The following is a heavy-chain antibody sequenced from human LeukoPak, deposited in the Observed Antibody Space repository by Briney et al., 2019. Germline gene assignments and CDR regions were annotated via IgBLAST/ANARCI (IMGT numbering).Heavy chain of an antibody. D-gene: IGHD6-13*01. Sequence: SEILSLTCTVSGGSISGDYWSWIRQSPGKGLEWIAYIHSSGSTSYNPSLKSRVTISVDTSKNEFSLKLTSVNAADTAVYYCARDRPGGSSLDYWGQGTLVTVSS. V-gene: IGHV4-59*01. J-gene: IGHJ4*02. CDR2: IHSSGST. CDR3: ARDRPGGSSLDY. CDR1: GGSISGDY.